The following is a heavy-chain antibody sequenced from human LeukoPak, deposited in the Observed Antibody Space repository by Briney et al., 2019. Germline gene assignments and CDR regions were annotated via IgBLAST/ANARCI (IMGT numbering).Heavy chain of an antibody. Sequence: SETLSLTCSVSGYSINSGYYWDWIRQPPGKGLEWIGSIYYSGSTYYNPSLKSRVTISVDTSKNQFSLKLSSVTAADTAVYYCVRALVVTAIGRWFDPWGQGTLVSVSS. V-gene: IGHV4-38-2*02. J-gene: IGHJ5*02. CDR3: VRALVVTAIGRWFDP. CDR2: IYYSGST. D-gene: IGHD2-21*02. CDR1: GYSINSGYY.